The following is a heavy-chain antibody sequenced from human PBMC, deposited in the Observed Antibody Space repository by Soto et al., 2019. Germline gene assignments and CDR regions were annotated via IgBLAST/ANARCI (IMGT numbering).Heavy chain of an antibody. CDR3: ARDFRRVKYSTGFDY. CDR2: IYHSGST. V-gene: IGHV4-4*02. D-gene: IGHD6-25*01. J-gene: IGHJ4*02. Sequence: QVQLQESGPGLVKPSGTLSLTCAVSGGSISSSNWWSWDRQPPGKGLEWIGEIYHSGSTNYNPSLKSRVTISVDKSKNQFSLKLSSVTAADTAVYYCARDFRRVKYSTGFDYWGQGTLVTVSS. CDR1: GGSISSSNW.